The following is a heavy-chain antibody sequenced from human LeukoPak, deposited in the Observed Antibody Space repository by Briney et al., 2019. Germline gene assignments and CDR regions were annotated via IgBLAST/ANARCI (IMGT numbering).Heavy chain of an antibody. CDR1: GITFRSYN. V-gene: IGHV3-21*01. Sequence: PGGSLRLSCVVSGITFRSYNMNWVRQAPGKGLEWVSSISSSSSYIYYADSVKGRFTISRDNAKNSLFVQMNSLRAEDTAVYYCARAPGVGLGLDYWGQGTLVTVSS. J-gene: IGHJ4*02. D-gene: IGHD2-15*01. CDR3: ARAPGVGLGLDY. CDR2: ISSSSSYI.